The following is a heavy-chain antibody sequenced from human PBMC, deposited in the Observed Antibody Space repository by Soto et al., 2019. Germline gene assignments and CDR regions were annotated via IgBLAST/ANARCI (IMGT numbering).Heavy chain of an antibody. Sequence: QVQLVESGGGEVQPGRSLTLSCAASGFTFSTYGMHWVRQTPGKGLEWVAVISYDGTNKFDSDSVKGRFTISRDNFKNTLTPQMNSLRADDAAVYSFGNNVQSYGDYDYYSNGMDVWALGPRVTVS. CDR3: GNNVQSYGDYDYYSNGMDV. V-gene: IGHV3-30*03. CDR1: GFTFSTYG. D-gene: IGHD5-12*01. CDR2: ISYDGTNK. J-gene: IGHJ6*02.